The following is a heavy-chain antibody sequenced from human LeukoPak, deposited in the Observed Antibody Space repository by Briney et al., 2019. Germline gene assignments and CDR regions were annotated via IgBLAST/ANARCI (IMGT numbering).Heavy chain of an antibody. Sequence: PGGSLRLSCAASEFAFTSYWMSWVRQAPGKGLEWAAVIWYDGSHEEYADSVKGRFTISRDNSRNTLSLQMNSLRAEDTAIYYCARDIRARYLDSWGQGTLVIVSS. V-gene: IGHV3-33*08. D-gene: IGHD6-6*01. CDR3: ARDIRARYLDS. CDR1: EFAFTSYW. J-gene: IGHJ4*01. CDR2: IWYDGSHE.